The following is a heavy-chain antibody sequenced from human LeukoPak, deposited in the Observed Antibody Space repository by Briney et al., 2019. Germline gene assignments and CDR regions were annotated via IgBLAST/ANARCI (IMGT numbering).Heavy chain of an antibody. V-gene: IGHV4-59*08. CDR2: IYYSGST. CDR3: ARHRDGYYFDY. J-gene: IGHJ4*02. Sequence: SETLSLTCTVSGGSIRSYHWSWIRQPPGKGLEWIGYIYYSGSTNYNPSLKSRVTISVDTSKNQFSLKLSSVTAADTAVYYCARHRDGYYFDYWGQGTLVTVSS. CDR1: GGSIRSYH. D-gene: IGHD5-24*01.